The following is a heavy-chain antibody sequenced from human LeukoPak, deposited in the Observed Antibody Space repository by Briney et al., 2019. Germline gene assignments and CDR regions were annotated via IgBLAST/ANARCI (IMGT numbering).Heavy chain of an antibody. V-gene: IGHV1-46*01. CDR3: AREESGDYFDY. Sequence: ASVKVSCKASGYTFTSYYMHWVRQAPGQGLEWMGIINPGGGSTSYAQKFQGRVTMTRDTSTSTVYMELSSLRSEDTAVYYCAREESGDYFDYWGQGTLVTVSS. J-gene: IGHJ4*02. CDR1: GYTFTSYY. D-gene: IGHD3-10*01. CDR2: INPGGGST.